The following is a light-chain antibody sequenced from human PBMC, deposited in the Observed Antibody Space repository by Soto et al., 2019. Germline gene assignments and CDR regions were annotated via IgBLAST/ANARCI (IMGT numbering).Light chain of an antibody. Sequence: QSALTQPPSVSAAPGQKVTVSRSGSSSNIGNNHVSWYQHLPGTAPKVLIYDNNKRPSGIPDRFSGSKSATSATLDITGLQTGDEADYYCGSWDRSLRGWVFGGGTKLTVL. CDR2: DNN. CDR1: SSNIGNNH. CDR3: GSWDRSLRGWV. J-gene: IGLJ3*02. V-gene: IGLV1-51*01.